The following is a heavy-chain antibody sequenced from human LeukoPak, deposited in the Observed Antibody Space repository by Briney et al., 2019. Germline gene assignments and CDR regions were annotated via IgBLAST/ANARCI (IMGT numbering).Heavy chain of an antibody. J-gene: IGHJ4*02. CDR1: GGTFSSYA. D-gene: IGHD3-10*01. Sequence: SVKVSCKASGGTFSSYAISWVRQAPGQGLEWMGGIIPIFGTANYAQKFQGRVTITADESTSTAYMELSSLRSEDTAVYYCASAPMVRGVIISYYWGQGTLVTVSS. CDR2: IIPIFGTA. CDR3: ASAPMVRGVIISYY. V-gene: IGHV1-69*13.